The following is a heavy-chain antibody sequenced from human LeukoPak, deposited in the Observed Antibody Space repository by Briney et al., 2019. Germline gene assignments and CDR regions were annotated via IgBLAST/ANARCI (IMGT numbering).Heavy chain of an antibody. CDR3: AKVKLGYCSGGSCYADY. Sequence: GGSLRLSCAASGFTFSSYAMSWVRQAPGKGLEWVSAMSASGGSTYYADSVKGRFTISRDNSKNTLYLQMNSPRAEDTAVYYCAKVKLGYCSGGSCYADYWGQGTLVTVSS. J-gene: IGHJ4*02. D-gene: IGHD2-15*01. V-gene: IGHV3-23*01. CDR2: MSASGGST. CDR1: GFTFSSYA.